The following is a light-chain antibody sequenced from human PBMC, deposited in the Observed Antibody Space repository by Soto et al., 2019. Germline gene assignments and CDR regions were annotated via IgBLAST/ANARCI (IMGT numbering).Light chain of an antibody. CDR1: QSISSW. CDR2: KAS. Sequence: DIQMTQSPSTLSASVGDRVTITCRASQSISSWLAWYQQKPGKAPKLLIYKASSLESGLPSRFSGSGSGTEFTLIISSLQPDDFATHYCQQYSSYKTFGQGTKVEIK. J-gene: IGKJ1*01. CDR3: QQYSSYKT. V-gene: IGKV1-5*03.